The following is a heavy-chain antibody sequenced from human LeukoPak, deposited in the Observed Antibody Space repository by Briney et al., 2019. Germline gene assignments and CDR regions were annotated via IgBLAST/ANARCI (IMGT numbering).Heavy chain of an antibody. Sequence: GGSLRLSCAASGLTFSKFAMHWVRQAPGKGLEWVAVISYDGASKYYGDSVKGRFTISRDNSIHTVYLQMNSLRPEDTAVYYCTSDPPYSSGWYGLDYWGQGTLVTVSS. CDR1: GLTFSKFA. V-gene: IGHV3-30-3*01. J-gene: IGHJ4*02. CDR3: TSDPPYSSGWYGLDY. D-gene: IGHD6-19*01. CDR2: ISYDGASK.